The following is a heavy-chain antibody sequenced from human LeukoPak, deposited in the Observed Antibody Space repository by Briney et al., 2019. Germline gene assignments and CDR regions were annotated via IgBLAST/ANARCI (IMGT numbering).Heavy chain of an antibody. CDR2: ISYDGSNK. Sequence: WGSLRLSCAASGFTFSSYGMHWVRQAPGKGLEWVAVISYDGSNKYYADSAKGRFTISRDNSKNTLYLQMNSLRAEDTAVYYCAKDPYSSFFYFDYWGQGTLVTVSS. J-gene: IGHJ4*02. CDR1: GFTFSSYG. V-gene: IGHV3-30*18. CDR3: AKDPYSSFFYFDY. D-gene: IGHD6-6*01.